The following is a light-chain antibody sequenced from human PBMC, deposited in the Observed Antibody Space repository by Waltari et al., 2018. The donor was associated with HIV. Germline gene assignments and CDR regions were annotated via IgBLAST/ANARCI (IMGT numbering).Light chain of an antibody. CDR2: GAS. CDR3: QHYQSSPYT. Sequence: DIQMTQSPSTLSASVGDRVTITCRASQNLNNWLAWYQQKPGMAPKLLIYGASTLESGVPSRFSGSVSGTQFTLTFNSLQPEDSATYLCQHYQSSPYTFGQGTKLQIK. V-gene: IGKV1-5*03. J-gene: IGKJ2*01. CDR1: QNLNNW.